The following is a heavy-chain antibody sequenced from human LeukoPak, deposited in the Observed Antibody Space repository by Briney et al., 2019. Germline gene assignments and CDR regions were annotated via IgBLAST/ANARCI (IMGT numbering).Heavy chain of an antibody. CDR2: INPSGGST. V-gene: IGHV1-46*01. CDR3: ARDQALYYHYYGMDV. J-gene: IGHJ6*02. Sequence: ASVKVSCKASGYTFTSYYMHWVRQAPGQGLEWMGIINPSGGSTSYAQKFQGRVTMTRDTSTSTVYMELSSLRSEDTAVYYCARDQALYYHYYGMDVWGQGTTVTVSS. CDR1: GYTFTSYY.